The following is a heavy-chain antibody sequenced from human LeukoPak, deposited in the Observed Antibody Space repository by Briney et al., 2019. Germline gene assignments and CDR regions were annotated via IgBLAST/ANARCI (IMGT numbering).Heavy chain of an antibody. CDR1: GYSISSGYY. CDR3: ARRVAARLEDTFDP. Sequence: SETLSLTCAVSGYSISSGYYWGWIRQPPGKGLEWIGSIYHSGSTYYNPSLKSRVTLSVDTSKNQFSLKLSSVTAADTAVYYCARRVAARLEDTFDPWGQGTLVTVSS. V-gene: IGHV4-38-2*01. D-gene: IGHD6-6*01. CDR2: IYHSGST. J-gene: IGHJ5*02.